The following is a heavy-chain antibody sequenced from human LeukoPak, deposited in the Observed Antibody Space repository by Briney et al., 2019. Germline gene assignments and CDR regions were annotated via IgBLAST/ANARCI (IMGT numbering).Heavy chain of an antibody. CDR1: GGTFSSYA. D-gene: IGHD6-19*01. V-gene: IGHV1-69*05. Sequence: ASVKVSSKASGGTFSSYAISWVRQAPGQGLEWMGGIIPIFGTANYAQKFQGRVTITTDESTSTAYMELSSLRSEDTAVYYCARMYSSGWPFDYWGQGTLVTVSS. CDR2: IIPIFGTA. J-gene: IGHJ4*02. CDR3: ARMYSSGWPFDY.